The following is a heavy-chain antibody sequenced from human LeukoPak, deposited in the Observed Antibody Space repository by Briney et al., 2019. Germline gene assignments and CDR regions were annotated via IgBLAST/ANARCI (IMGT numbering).Heavy chain of an antibody. Sequence: LESLSHTCAVYLGSFRGYYWSWIRPPPGKGLEWIGEINHSGSTNYNPSLKSRVTISVDTSKNQFSLKLSSVTAADTAVYYCARGNNLNYYGSGSYACAYWGQGTLATVSS. CDR1: LGSFRGYY. J-gene: IGHJ4*02. CDR2: INHSGST. D-gene: IGHD3-10*01. CDR3: ARGNNLNYYGSGSYACAY. V-gene: IGHV4-34*01.